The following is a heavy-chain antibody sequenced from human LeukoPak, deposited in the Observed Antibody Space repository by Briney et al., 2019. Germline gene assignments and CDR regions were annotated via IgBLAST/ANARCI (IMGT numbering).Heavy chain of an antibody. D-gene: IGHD3-3*01. Sequence: ASVKLSCKASGYTFTSYYMHWVRQAPGQGLEWMGIINPSGGSTSYAQKFQGRVTMTRDTSTSTVYMELSSLRSEDTAVYYCARDLSGPLNYDFWSGYYMSNWGQGTLVTVSS. J-gene: IGHJ4*02. CDR3: ARDLSGPLNYDFWSGYYMSN. V-gene: IGHV1-46*01. CDR2: INPSGGST. CDR1: GYTFTSYY.